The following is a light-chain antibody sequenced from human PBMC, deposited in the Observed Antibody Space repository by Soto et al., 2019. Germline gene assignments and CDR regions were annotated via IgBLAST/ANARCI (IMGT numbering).Light chain of an antibody. CDR2: KAS. V-gene: IGKV1-5*03. Sequence: DIKMTQSPSTLSASVGDRVTITCRASQSISSWLAWYQQKPGKAPKLLIYKASSLERGVPSRFSGSGSGTEFTLTISGLQPDDFATYYCQQYNSYWTFGQGTNVEIK. CDR3: QQYNSYWT. CDR1: QSISSW. J-gene: IGKJ1*01.